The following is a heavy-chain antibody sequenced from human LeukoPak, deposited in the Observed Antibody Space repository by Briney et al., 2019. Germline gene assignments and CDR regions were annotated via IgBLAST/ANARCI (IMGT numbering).Heavy chain of an antibody. D-gene: IGHD5-24*01. CDR2: IYHSGST. CDR3: AKVIREVDMSHDY. V-gene: IGHV4-30-2*01. CDR1: GGSISSGGYS. J-gene: IGHJ4*02. Sequence: SQTLSLTCAVSGGSISSGGYSWSWIRQPPGKGLEWIGYIYHSGSTYYNPSLKSRVTISVDRSKNQFSLKLSSVTAADTAVYYCAKVIREVDMSHDYWGQGALVTVSS.